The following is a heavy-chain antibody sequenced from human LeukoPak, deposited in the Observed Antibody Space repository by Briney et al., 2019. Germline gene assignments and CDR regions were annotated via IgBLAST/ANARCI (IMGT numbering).Heavy chain of an antibody. D-gene: IGHD2-2*01. V-gene: IGHV3-9*01. CDR1: GFTFDDYA. CDR3: ARIGHDLYQTFDP. CDR2: ISWNSGSI. J-gene: IGHJ5*02. Sequence: GGSLRLSCAASGFTFDDYAMHWVRQAPGKGLEWVSGISWNSGSIGYADSVKGRFTISRDNAKNSIYLQMNSLRAEDTAIYYCARIGHDLYQTFDPWGHGTLITVSS.